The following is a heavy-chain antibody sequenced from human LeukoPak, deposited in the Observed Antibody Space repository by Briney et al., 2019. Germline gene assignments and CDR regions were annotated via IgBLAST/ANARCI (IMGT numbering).Heavy chain of an antibody. J-gene: IGHJ4*02. Sequence: GGSLRLSCAASGFTFSSYSMNWVRQAPGKGLEWVSAISGSGGSTYYADSVKGRFTISRDNSKNTLYLQWSSLKASDSAMYYCARAGYSNRWDGVDYWGQGTLVTVSS. CDR3: ARAGYSNRWDGVDY. CDR2: ISGSGGST. CDR1: GFTFSSYS. D-gene: IGHD2/OR15-2a*01. V-gene: IGHV3-23*01.